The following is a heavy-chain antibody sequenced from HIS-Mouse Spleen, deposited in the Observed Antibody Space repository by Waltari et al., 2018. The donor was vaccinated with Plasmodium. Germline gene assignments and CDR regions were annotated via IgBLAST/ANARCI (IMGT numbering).Heavy chain of an antibody. CDR3: ASSWYWYFDL. Sequence: EVQLVESGGGLVQPGGSLRLSCAASGCTFSSYWIRWVRQAPGKGLDWVANIKQDGSEKYYVDSVKGRFTISRDNAKNSLYLQMNSLRAEDTAVYYCASSWYWYFDLWGRGTLVTVSS. J-gene: IGHJ2*01. V-gene: IGHV3-7*01. CDR1: GCTFSSYW. D-gene: IGHD6-13*01. CDR2: IKQDGSEK.